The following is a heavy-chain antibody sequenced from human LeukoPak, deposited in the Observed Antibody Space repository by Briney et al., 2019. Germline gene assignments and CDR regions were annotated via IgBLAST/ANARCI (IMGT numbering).Heavy chain of an antibody. D-gene: IGHD5-24*01. Sequence: GGSLRLSCVASGFNFDEYAMNWVRQAPGKGLEWISCIYRDSSVIHYADSVRGRFTISRDNAKNSLYLQMNSLRAEDTAVYYCARWLQTFFDYWGQGTLVTVSS. CDR1: GFNFDEYA. CDR3: ARWLQTFFDY. V-gene: IGHV3-48*04. J-gene: IGHJ4*02. CDR2: IYRDSSVI.